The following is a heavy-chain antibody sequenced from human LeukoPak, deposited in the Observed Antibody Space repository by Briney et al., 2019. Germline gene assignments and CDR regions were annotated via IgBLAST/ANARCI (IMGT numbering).Heavy chain of an antibody. CDR2: IIPIFGTA. CDR3: ASARAGYSSSYPYYYYYMDV. V-gene: IGHV1-69*13. Sequence: SVKVSCKASGGTFSSYAISWVRQAPGQGLEWMGGIIPIFGTANYAQKFQGRVTITADESTSTAYMELSSLRSEDTAVYYCASARAGYSSSYPYYYYYMDVWGKGTTVTVSS. CDR1: GGTFSSYA. J-gene: IGHJ6*03. D-gene: IGHD6-6*01.